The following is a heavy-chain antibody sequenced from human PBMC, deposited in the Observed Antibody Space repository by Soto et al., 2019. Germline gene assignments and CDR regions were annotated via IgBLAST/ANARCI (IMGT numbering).Heavy chain of an antibody. CDR2: ISTKVKSYAT. J-gene: IGHJ6*02. CDR3: TRVTGRTIFGRVSVSWGMDI. CDR1: GFSIGDSD. D-gene: IGHD3-3*01. Sequence: EVQLVESGGGLVQPGGSLRLSCAASGFSIGDSDMQWVRQASGKGLEWVGRISTKVKSYATKYGVSVKGRFTISRDDSKNTAFLQLNNLKTEDTAVYYCTRVTGRTIFGRVSVSWGMDIWGQGTTVTVSS. V-gene: IGHV3-73*02.